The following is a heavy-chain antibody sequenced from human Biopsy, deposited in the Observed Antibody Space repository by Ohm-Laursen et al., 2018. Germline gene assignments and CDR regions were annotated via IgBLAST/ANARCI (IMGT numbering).Heavy chain of an antibody. CDR2: INQSGRT. V-gene: IGHV4-34*08. CDR1: GKTFSDYY. CDR3: GNEVHGRDY. J-gene: IGHJ4*02. Sequence: SETRSLTCEVYGKTFSDYYWSWIRQPPGKGLEWIGQINQSGRTNYNPSLKSRVNISADKSNNQFSLKLTSVTSADTAVYFCGNEVHGRDYWGLGALVTVSS. D-gene: IGHD2-15*01.